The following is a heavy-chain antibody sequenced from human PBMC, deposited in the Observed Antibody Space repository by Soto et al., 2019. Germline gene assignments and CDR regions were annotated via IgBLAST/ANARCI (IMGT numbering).Heavy chain of an antibody. J-gene: IGHJ3*02. CDR3: AKDKVDHNSVWDPFDI. V-gene: IGHV3-23*01. CDR2: LGGSNSDT. D-gene: IGHD2-15*01. CDR1: GFTFSDYA. Sequence: GGSLRLSCTASGFTFSDYAMSWVRQAPGKGLEWVSGLGGSNSDTHYAASVEGRFTVSRDNSKSTMFLQMNSLRVEDTAVYYCAKDKVDHNSVWDPFDIWGQGALVTVSS.